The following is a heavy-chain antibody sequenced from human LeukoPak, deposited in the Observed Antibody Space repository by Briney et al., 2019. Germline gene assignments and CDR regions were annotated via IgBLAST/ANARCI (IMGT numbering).Heavy chain of an antibody. D-gene: IGHD3-9*01. V-gene: IGHV3-9*01. Sequence: GGSLRLSCAASGFTFDDYAMHWVRQAPGKGLEWVSGISWNSDTLGYADSVKGRFTISRDNAKNSLYLQMNSLRSDDTAVYYCARTDYDILTGYPGGYWGQGTLVTVSS. J-gene: IGHJ4*02. CDR3: ARTDYDILTGYPGGY. CDR2: ISWNSDTL. CDR1: GFTFDDYA.